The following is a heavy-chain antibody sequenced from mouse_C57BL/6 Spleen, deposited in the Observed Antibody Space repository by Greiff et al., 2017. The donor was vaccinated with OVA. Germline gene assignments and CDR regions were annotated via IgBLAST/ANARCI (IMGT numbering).Heavy chain of an antibody. Sequence: EVHLVESGGGLVKPGGSLKLSCAASGFTFSDYGMHWVRQAPEKGLEWVAYISSGSSTIYYADKVKGRFTISRDNAKNTLFLQMTSLRSEDTAMYYCARAQLYYDYEGFAYWGQGTLVTVSA. CDR2: ISSGSSTI. V-gene: IGHV5-17*01. CDR1: GFTFSDYG. CDR3: ARAQLYYDYEGFAY. D-gene: IGHD2-4*01. J-gene: IGHJ3*01.